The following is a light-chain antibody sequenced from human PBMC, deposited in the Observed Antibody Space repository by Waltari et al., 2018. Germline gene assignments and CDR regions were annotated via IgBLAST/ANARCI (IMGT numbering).Light chain of an antibody. CDR2: RDS. V-gene: IGLV3-21*02. CDR1: NIGSRS. Sequence: SSVLTQAPSVSVAPGQTATVTCGGDNIGSRSVQWYQQKPGRAPVLVVDRDSDRPSGIPGRFAGSKSGNAATLTISRVEAGDEADYYCHVWDANTVMFGGGTKLTVL. J-gene: IGLJ3*02. CDR3: HVWDANTVM.